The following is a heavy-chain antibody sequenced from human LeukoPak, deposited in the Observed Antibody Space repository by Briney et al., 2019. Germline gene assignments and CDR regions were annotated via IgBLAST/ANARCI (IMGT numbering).Heavy chain of an antibody. CDR2: ISYDGSNK. J-gene: IGHJ1*01. V-gene: IGHV3-30*03. CDR3: ARDQDDYNSLPPLFQH. Sequence: GGSLRLSCAASGFTFSSYGMHWVRLAPGKGLEWVAVISYDGSNKYYADSVKGRFTISRDNSKNTLYLHMNSLRAEDTAVYYCARDQDDYNSLPPLFQHWGQGTLVTVSS. CDR1: GFTFSSYG. D-gene: IGHD5-24*01.